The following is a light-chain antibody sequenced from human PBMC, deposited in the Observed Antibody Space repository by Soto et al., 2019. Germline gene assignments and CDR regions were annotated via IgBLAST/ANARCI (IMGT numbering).Light chain of an antibody. CDR3: PQDGNSRFT. CDR1: QSISRSY. CDR2: CAS. Sequence: EIVLTQSPGTLSLSPVERATLSCRASQSISRSYLAWYQQKPGQAPRLIVYCASSKATGIPDRFSGSGSGTDFTLTISRLETEDFEVYYCPQDGNSRFTCGPGTKVDIK. V-gene: IGKV3-20*01. J-gene: IGKJ3*01.